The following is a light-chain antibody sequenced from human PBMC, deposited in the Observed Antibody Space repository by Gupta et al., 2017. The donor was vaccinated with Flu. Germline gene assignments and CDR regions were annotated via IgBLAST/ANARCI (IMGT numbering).Light chain of an antibody. CDR2: RNN. J-gene: IGLJ2*01. CDR1: SSNIGSNY. V-gene: IGLV1-47*01. CDR3: AAWDDSLSGSL. Sequence: QSVLTQHPSASGTPGQRVTISCSGSSSNIGSNYVYWYQQLPGTAPKLLIYRNNQRPSGVPDRFSGSKSGTSASLAISGLRSEDEADYYCAAWDDSLSGSLFSGGTKLTVL.